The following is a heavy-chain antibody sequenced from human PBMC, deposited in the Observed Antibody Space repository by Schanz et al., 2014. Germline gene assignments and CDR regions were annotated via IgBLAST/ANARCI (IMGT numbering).Heavy chain of an antibody. D-gene: IGHD6-13*01. V-gene: IGHV3-33*08. CDR1: GFTFSSYA. CDR3: ARVRRRIATPSTPSFRNYYYYAMDV. J-gene: IGHJ6*02. Sequence: QVQLVESGGGVVQPGRSLRLSCAASGFTFSSYAMHWVRQAPAKGLEWVAVIWYDENNKYYADSVKGRFTMSRDNSKNTLYLQMNSLRAEDTAVYYCARVRRRIATPSTPSFRNYYYYAMDVWGQGTTVTVSS. CDR2: IWYDENNK.